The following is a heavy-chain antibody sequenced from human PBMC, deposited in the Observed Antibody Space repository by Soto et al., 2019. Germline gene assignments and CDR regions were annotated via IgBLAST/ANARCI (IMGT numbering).Heavy chain of an antibody. CDR1: GFSFNTYA. Sequence: EAELLESGGGLVQPGGSLRLSCAASGFSFNTYAMTWVRQAPGKGLEWVSTITRVSPSGTITYYADSVKGRLTISRDNSKNTLSLQKNSLRAEDTAVYYCAKGGSSALDNLTPNIKYSWFDYWGLGTLVTVSS. V-gene: IGHV3-23*01. CDR3: AKGGSSALDNLTPNIKYSWFDY. J-gene: IGHJ5*01. CDR2: ITRVSPSGTIT. D-gene: IGHD5-18*01.